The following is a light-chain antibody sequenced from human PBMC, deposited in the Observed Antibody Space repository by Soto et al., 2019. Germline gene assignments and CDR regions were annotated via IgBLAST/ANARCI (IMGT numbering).Light chain of an antibody. Sequence: SALTQPAPLSGSPGQSITLSRPGTSSYVGSNNLVSGYNQHPGKPPKLMIYGGSKRPSGVSNRFSGSKSGNTASLTISGLQAEDEADYYCCSYAGSSTFVFGTGTKVTVL. CDR2: GGS. J-gene: IGLJ1*01. CDR3: CSYAGSSTFV. V-gene: IGLV2-23*03. CDR1: SSYVGSNNL.